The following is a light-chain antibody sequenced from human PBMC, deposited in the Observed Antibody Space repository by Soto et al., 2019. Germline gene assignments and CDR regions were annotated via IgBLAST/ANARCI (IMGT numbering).Light chain of an antibody. J-gene: IGKJ4*01. CDR1: QGIGVY. Sequence: DIQMTQSPSSLSASLGDRVTITCRASQGIGVYLAWFQQKPGKVPRLLIYAASTLQSGVPSRFSGGGSGTDFIPTTNSLQPDEVSTYYCQKYNSDPLTFGGGTKVEIK. CDR3: QKYNSDPLT. CDR2: AAS. V-gene: IGKV1-27*01.